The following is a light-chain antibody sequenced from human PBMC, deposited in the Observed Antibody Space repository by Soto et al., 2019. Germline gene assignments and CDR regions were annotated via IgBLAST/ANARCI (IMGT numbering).Light chain of an antibody. Sequence: QSALTQPASVSGSPGQSITISCTGTSSDVGRYNYVSWCQQHPGKAPQLIIYDVSNRPSGVSNRFSGSKSGNTASLTISGLQAEDEADYYCSSYTSSSTVVFGGGTKVTVL. V-gene: IGLV2-14*01. CDR3: SSYTSSSTVV. J-gene: IGLJ2*01. CDR1: SSDVGRYNY. CDR2: DVS.